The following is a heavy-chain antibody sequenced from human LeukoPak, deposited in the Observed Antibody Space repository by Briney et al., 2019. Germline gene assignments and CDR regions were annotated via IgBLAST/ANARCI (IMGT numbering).Heavy chain of an antibody. D-gene: IGHD3-10*01. CDR1: GFTFSEYY. Sequence: PGGSLTLSRGVSGFTFSEYYMSWIRQAPGKGREGVSYISSSGSTIHYADSVKGRFTISRDNAKNSLYLQMNSLRAEDTAVYYCARFAYGLPWYFDYWGQGTLVTASS. J-gene: IGHJ4*02. V-gene: IGHV3-11*01. CDR3: ARFAYGLPWYFDY. CDR2: ISSSGSTI.